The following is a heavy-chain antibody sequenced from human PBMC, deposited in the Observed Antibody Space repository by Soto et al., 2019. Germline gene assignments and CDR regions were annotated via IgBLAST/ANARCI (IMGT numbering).Heavy chain of an antibody. CDR3: ARIDSVRRQQRPLAVNHFYYGMDV. V-gene: IGHV5-10-1*01. Sequence: GESLKISCKGSGYSFTSYWISWVRQMPGKGLEWMGRIDPSDSYTNYSPSFQGHVTISADKSITTAYLQWSSLKASDTAMYYCARIDSVRRQQRPLAVNHFYYGMDVWGQGTRVTVS. CDR2: IDPSDSYT. D-gene: IGHD6-25*01. J-gene: IGHJ6*02. CDR1: GYSFTSYW.